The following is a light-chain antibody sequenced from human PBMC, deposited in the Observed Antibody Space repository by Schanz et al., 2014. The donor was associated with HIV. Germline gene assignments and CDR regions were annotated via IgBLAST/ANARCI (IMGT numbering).Light chain of an antibody. V-gene: IGLV2-8*01. CDR2: ALN. CDR1: SSDIG. J-gene: IGLJ2*01. CDR3: ASYGGSNNLL. Sequence: QSVLTQPPSASGSPGQSVAISCTGASSDIGVSWYQQYPGNAPKLMSFALNRRTSGVPDRFSGAKSGNTAFLLISGLQDEDEADYYCASYGGSNNLLFGGGTKLTVL.